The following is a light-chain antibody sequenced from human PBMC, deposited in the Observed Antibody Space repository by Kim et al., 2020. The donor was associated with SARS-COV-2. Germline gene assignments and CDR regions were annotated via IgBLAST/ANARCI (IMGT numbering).Light chain of an antibody. J-gene: IGLJ1*01. V-gene: IGLV2-14*03. CDR1: NVDVCGSTS. CDR3: SAYSANSAS. CDR2: DVS. Sequence: QAFTISLPGTNVDVCGSTSFSCYHQHPGKAPTVIMYDVSKRPSAVSYRCSGSKSGNTASLTISGLQAEDEADYYCSAYSANSASFGTGTKVTVL.